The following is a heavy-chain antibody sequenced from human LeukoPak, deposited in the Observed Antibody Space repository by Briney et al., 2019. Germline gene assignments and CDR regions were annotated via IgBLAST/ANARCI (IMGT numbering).Heavy chain of an antibody. CDR1: GGSISSYY. CDR2: IYYSGST. J-gene: IGHJ5*02. Sequence: SETLSLTCTVYGGSISSYYWRWLRQPPGKGLEWIGYIYYSGSTNYNPSLKSRVTISVDTSKNQFSLKLSSVTAADTAVYYCARVPAAPVSGWFDPWGQGTLVTVSS. D-gene: IGHD2-2*01. V-gene: IGHV4-59*01. CDR3: ARVPAAPVSGWFDP.